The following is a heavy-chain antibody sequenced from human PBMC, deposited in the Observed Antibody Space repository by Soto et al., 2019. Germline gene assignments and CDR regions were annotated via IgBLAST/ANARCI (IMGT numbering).Heavy chain of an antibody. Sequence: GGSLRLSCAASGFTFSNSWMSWVRQAPGKGLEWVANIKEDGSEKYYVDSVKGRFTISRDNAKNSLYLQMNSLRAEDTAVYYCARGPYWGQGTLVTVSS. J-gene: IGHJ4*02. CDR2: IKEDGSEK. V-gene: IGHV3-7*05. CDR3: ARGPY. CDR1: GFTFSNSW.